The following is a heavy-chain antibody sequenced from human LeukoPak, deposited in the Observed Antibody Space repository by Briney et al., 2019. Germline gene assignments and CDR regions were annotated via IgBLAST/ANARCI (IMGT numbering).Heavy chain of an antibody. CDR1: GGTFSSYA. CDR3: ARSGVGSDLNGRTDWLLHYFDY. V-gene: IGHV1-69*06. Sequence: SLKLSCKASGGTFSSYAISWVRQAPGQGLEWLGGIIPIFGTANYAQKFQGRVTITADKSTSTAYMELSSLRSEDTAVYYCARSGVGSDLNGRTDWLLHYFDYWGQGTLVTVSS. J-gene: IGHJ4*02. D-gene: IGHD3/OR15-3a*01. CDR2: IIPIFGTA.